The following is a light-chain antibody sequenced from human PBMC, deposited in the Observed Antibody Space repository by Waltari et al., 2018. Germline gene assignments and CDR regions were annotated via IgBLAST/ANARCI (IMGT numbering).Light chain of an antibody. V-gene: IGLV2-8*01. CDR1: SSDVGGYNY. Sequence: QSALTQPPSASGSHGQSVTISCTGTSSDVGGYNYVSWYQQEPGRAPKLMIYEVSKRPSGGPDRFSGSKSGNTASLTVSGLQAEDEADYYCSSYAGSNNLIFGGGTKLTVL. CDR2: EVS. J-gene: IGLJ2*01. CDR3: SSYAGSNNLI.